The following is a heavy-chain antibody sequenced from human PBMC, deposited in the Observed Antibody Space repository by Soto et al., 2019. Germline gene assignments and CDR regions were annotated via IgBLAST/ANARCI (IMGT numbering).Heavy chain of an antibody. V-gene: IGHV3-23*01. CDR3: AKGRGGSGSLTPRVDF. Sequence: EVQLLESGGGLGQPGGSLRLSCAASGFTFNNYAMTWVRQAPGKGLEWVSAISGGGDTTSYADSVKGRFTVSRDGSKNTLYRQMSSLRAEDTALYYCAKGRGGSGSLTPRVDFWGQGTLVTVSS. CDR2: ISGGGDTT. D-gene: IGHD3-10*01. CDR1: GFTFNNYA. J-gene: IGHJ4*02.